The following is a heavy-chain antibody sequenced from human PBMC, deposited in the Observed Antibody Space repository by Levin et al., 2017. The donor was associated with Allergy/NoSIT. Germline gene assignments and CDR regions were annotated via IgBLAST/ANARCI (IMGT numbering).Heavy chain of an antibody. CDR1: GFSINSASYY. CDR3: ARRGENDGFDI. J-gene: IGHJ3*02. V-gene: IGHV4-39*01. CDR2: IYYTGSS. Sequence: SETLSLTCTVSGFSINSASYYSTWIRQPPGKGLEWIGSIYYTGSSYSNPSLKSRVTVSIDTSKNQFSLKLTSVTAADTGVYYCARRGENDGFDIWGQGTMVTVSS.